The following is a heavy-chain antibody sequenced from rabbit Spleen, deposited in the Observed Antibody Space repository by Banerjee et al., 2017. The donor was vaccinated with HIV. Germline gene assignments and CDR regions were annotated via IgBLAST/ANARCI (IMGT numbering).Heavy chain of an antibody. CDR1: GFDFNNKYM. CDR2: IYVDSYNT. Sequence: QSLEEAGGGLVQPAGSLTLTCKASGFDFNNKYMMCWVRQAPGKGPEWVGCIYVDSYNTYYASWAKGRFTISKTSSTSVTLQMTSLTAADTATYFCARDLNVVGPRGLSLWGPGTLVTVS. J-gene: IGHJ4*01. CDR3: ARDLNVVGPRGLSL. D-gene: IGHD3-1*01. V-gene: IGHV1S40*01.